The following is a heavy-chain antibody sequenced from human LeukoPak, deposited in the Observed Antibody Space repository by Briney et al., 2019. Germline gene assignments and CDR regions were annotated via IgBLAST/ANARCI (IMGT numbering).Heavy chain of an antibody. J-gene: IGHJ4*02. Sequence: SETLSLTCTVSGGSISSYYWSWIRQPPGKGLEWIGYIYYSGSTNYNPSLESRVTISVDTSKNQFSLKLSSVTAADTAVYYCARHPSLRYFDWLSGYFDYWGQGTLVTVSS. V-gene: IGHV4-59*08. CDR1: GGSISSYY. CDR2: IYYSGST. D-gene: IGHD3-9*01. CDR3: ARHPSLRYFDWLSGYFDY.